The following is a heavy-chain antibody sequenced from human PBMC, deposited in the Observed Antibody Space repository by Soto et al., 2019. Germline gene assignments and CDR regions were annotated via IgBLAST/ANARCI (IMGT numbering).Heavy chain of an antibody. D-gene: IGHD2-2*01. J-gene: IGHJ5*02. CDR1: GGTFSSYA. V-gene: IGHV1-69*12. CDR2: IIPIFGTA. CDR3: ARGTPYSYCISTSCYYHWFDP. Sequence: QVQLVQSGAEVKKPGSSVKVSCKASGGTFSSYAISWVRQAPGQGLEWMGGIIPIFGTANYAQKFQGRVTITADESTSTAYMELRSLRSEDTAVYYCARGTPYSYCISTSCYYHWFDPWGQGTLVTVSS.